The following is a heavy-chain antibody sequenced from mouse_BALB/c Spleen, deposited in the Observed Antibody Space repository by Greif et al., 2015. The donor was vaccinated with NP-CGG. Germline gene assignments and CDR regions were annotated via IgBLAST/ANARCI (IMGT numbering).Heavy chain of an antibody. CDR1: GYAFSSYW. CDR2: IYPGDGDT. Sequence: VQLQQSGAELVRPGSSVKISCKASGYAFSSYWMNWVKQRPGQGLEWTGQIYPGDGDTNYNGKFKGKATLTADKSSSTAYMQLSSLTSEDSAVYFCARGDYGTRYFDVWGAGTTVTVSS. V-gene: IGHV1-80*01. J-gene: IGHJ1*01. D-gene: IGHD1-1*01. CDR3: ARGDYGTRYFDV.